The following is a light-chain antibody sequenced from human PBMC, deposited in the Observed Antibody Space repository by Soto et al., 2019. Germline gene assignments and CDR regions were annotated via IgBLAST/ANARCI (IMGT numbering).Light chain of an antibody. CDR1: QSVNNNY. J-gene: IGKJ1*01. CDR3: QQYGTSPQT. Sequence: EIVLTHSPATLSLSPGERATLSCGASQSVNNNYLAWYQQKPGLAPRLLIYDASSRATGIPDRFSCSGSGTDFTLTISRLEPEDFAVYSCQQYGTSPQTFGQGTKVEIK. V-gene: IGKV3D-20*01. CDR2: DAS.